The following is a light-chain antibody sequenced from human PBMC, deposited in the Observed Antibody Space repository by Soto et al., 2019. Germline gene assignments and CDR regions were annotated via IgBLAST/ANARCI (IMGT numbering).Light chain of an antibody. Sequence: QSALTQSASVPGSPGQSITISCTGSGSDVGGYNYVSWYQQHPDKAPKLIIFEVNSRPSGVSHRFSGSKSGNTASLTISGLQTEDEADYYCSSYTSTSSLYVFGTGTKVTVL. J-gene: IGLJ1*01. CDR1: GSDVGGYNY. CDR3: SSYTSTSSLYV. V-gene: IGLV2-14*01. CDR2: EVN.